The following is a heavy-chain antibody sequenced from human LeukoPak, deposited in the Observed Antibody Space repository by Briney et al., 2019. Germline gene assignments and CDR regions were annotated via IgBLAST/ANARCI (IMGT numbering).Heavy chain of an antibody. J-gene: IGHJ4*02. CDR2: IYYRGNT. Sequence: PSETLSLTCNVSGDSISSSDYYWGRIRQPPGKGLEWIGSIYYRGNTYYNPSLTSRATISVNTSKNQFSLRLSSVTAADTAVYFCARDIEYDYFDSWGQGTLVTVSS. V-gene: IGHV4-39*07. CDR3: ARDIEYDYFDS. CDR1: GDSISSSDYY. D-gene: IGHD2/OR15-2a*01.